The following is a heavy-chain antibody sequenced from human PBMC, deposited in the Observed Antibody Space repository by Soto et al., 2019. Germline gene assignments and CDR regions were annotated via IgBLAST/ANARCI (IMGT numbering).Heavy chain of an antibody. D-gene: IGHD2-2*01. CDR3: ARGRYCSNISCSLGVEFDS. Sequence: ASVKVSCKASGYTFTNFGINWVRQAPGQGLEWVGWISTYNGNTNYAQKVQGRVTMTTDTSTSTAYMELRSLRSDDTAVYYCARGRYCSNISCSLGVEFDSWGQGTLVTVSS. CDR2: ISTYNGNT. CDR1: GYTFTNFG. J-gene: IGHJ4*02. V-gene: IGHV1-18*01.